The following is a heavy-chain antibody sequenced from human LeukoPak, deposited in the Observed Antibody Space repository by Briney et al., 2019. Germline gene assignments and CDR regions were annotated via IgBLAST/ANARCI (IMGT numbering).Heavy chain of an antibody. Sequence: SETLSLTCTVSGGSISSYYWSWIRQPPGKGLEWIGYIYFSGSTNYNPSLKSRVTISVDTSKNQFSLKLSSVTAADTAVYYCARGPSLGWSRLDYWGQGTLVTVSS. D-gene: IGHD6-19*01. V-gene: IGHV4-59*01. CDR3: ARGPSLGWSRLDY. J-gene: IGHJ4*02. CDR1: GGSISSYY. CDR2: IYFSGST.